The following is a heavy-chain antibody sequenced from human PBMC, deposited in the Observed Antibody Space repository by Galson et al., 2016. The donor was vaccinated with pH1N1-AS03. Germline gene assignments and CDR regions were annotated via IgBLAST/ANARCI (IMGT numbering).Heavy chain of an antibody. Sequence: SLRLSCAASGSTFSSYAMHWVRQAPGKGLEWVAVMYGDGSTTYYAESVQGPFTISRDNATGTLYLQVDILSTEYTAVYYCLRETYPPVPGVVVIGGCDYWGRGTLVTVSS. J-gene: IGHJ4*02. CDR2: MYGDGSTT. V-gene: IGHV3-30-3*01. D-gene: IGHD3-3*01. CDR1: GSTFSSYA. CDR3: LRETYPPVPGVVVIGGCDY.